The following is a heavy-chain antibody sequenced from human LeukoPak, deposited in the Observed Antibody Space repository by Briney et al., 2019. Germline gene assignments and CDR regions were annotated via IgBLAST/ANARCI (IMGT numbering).Heavy chain of an antibody. CDR2: MSSCNSDI. J-gene: IGHJ4*02. V-gene: IGHV3-21*01. Sequence: PGGSLRLSCAASGFTFRSYSMIWVRQAPGKGLEGVSSMSSCNSDIYYADSVKGRFTISRDNAKNTLYLQMHSLSAEDTAVYYCARDRPADVRSWPLFDYWGQGTLVPVSS. CDR1: GFTFRSYS. D-gene: IGHD6-13*01. CDR3: ARDRPADVRSWPLFDY.